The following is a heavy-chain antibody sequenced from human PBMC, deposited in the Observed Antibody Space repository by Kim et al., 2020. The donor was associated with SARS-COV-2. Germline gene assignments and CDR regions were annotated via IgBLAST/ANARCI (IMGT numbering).Heavy chain of an antibody. J-gene: IGHJ4*02. CDR1: GFTFSSYS. CDR2: ISSSRSYI. Sequence: GGSLRLSCAASGFTFSSYSMNWVRQAPGKGLEWVSSISSSRSYIYYADSVKGRFTISRDNAKNSLYLQMNSLRAEDTAVYYCATSRFGATNPDYWGQGTLVTVSS. D-gene: IGHD1-26*01. CDR3: ATSRFGATNPDY. V-gene: IGHV3-21*01.